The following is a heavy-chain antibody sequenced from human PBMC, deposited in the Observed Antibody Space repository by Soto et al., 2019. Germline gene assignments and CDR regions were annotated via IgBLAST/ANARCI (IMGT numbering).Heavy chain of an antibody. V-gene: IGHV3-9*01. J-gene: IGHJ6*03. CDR1: GFTFDDYA. CDR2: INWNSGNI. CDR3: ARGSGYTIYSYMDV. D-gene: IGHD5-12*01. Sequence: EVQLVESRGGLVQPGRSLRLSCAASGFTFDDYAMHWVRQAPGKGLEWVSGINWNSGNIGYADSVKGRFTISRDNAKNSLSLQMNSLRTEDTALYYCARGSGYTIYSYMDVWGKGATVTVSS.